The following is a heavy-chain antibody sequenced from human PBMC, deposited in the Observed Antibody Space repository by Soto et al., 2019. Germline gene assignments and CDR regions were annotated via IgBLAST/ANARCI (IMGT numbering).Heavy chain of an antibody. Sequence: SETLSLTCNVSGGSISSSSYYWGWIRQPPGKGLEWIVSGHYSGSTYFNPSLKSRLTIYVDTSKNQFSLKLRSVTAADTAIYYCARHRDNDLTFDYWGQGTLVTVSS. J-gene: IGHJ4*02. D-gene: IGHD1-1*01. CDR1: GGSISSSSYY. CDR3: ARHRDNDLTFDY. V-gene: IGHV4-39*01. CDR2: GHYSGST.